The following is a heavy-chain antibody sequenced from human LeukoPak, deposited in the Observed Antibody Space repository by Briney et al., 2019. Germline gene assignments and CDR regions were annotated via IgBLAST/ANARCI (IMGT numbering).Heavy chain of an antibody. CDR1: GFIFSSYA. Sequence: GGSLRLSCAASGFIFSSYAMSWVRQAPGKGLEWVSTISGSGGSTYYADSVKGRFTISRDNSKNTLYLQMNSLRAEDTAVYYCARGERPYSSSWYNVYWGQGTLVTVSS. D-gene: IGHD6-13*01. CDR3: ARGERPYSSSWYNVY. V-gene: IGHV3-23*01. J-gene: IGHJ4*02. CDR2: ISGSGGST.